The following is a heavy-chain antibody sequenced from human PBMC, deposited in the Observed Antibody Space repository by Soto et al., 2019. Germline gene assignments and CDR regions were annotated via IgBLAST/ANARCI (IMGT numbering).Heavy chain of an antibody. Sequence: QLQLQESGPGLVKPSETLSLTCTVSGGSISSSSYYWGWIRQPPGKGLEWIGSIYYSGSTYYNPSLKSPVIISGDLSKNQSSLQLGSVPAADTAVYYCASGARYCSGGSCDPIIWGQGTLVTVSS. CDR1: GGSISSSSYY. CDR2: IYYSGST. V-gene: IGHV4-39*01. D-gene: IGHD2-15*01. J-gene: IGHJ4*02. CDR3: ASGARYCSGGSCDPII.